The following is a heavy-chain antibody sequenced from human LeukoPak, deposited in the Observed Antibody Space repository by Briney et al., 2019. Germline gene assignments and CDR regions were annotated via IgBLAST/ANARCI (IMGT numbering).Heavy chain of an antibody. D-gene: IGHD2-2*01. CDR3: ARGGHGWYQLPRKYYFDY. V-gene: IGHV4-38-2*02. Sequence: PSETLSLTCTVSGYSISSGYYWGWIRQPPGKGLEWIGSIYYSGSTYYIPSLKSRVTISVDTSKNQFSLKLSSVTAADTAVYYCARGGHGWYQLPRKYYFDYWGQGTLVTVSS. CDR2: IYYSGST. CDR1: GYSISSGYY. J-gene: IGHJ4*02.